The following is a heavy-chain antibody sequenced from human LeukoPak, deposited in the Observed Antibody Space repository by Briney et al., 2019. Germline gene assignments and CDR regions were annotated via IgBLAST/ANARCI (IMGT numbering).Heavy chain of an antibody. CDR3: AKEDHFAS. Sequence: GGSLTLSCPASVFTFDHYTMHWVRQAAGKGLEWVSGITWNSGSIGYADSVRGRFTISRDNAENSLYLEMNSLRAEDTALYYCAKEDHFASWGQGTLVTVSS. V-gene: IGHV3-9*01. CDR2: ITWNSGSI. CDR1: VFTFDHYT. J-gene: IGHJ4*02.